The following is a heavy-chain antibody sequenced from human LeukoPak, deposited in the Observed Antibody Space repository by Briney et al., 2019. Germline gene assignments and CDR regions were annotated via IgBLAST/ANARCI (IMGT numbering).Heavy chain of an antibody. CDR2: IGTSNRYI. D-gene: IGHD3-10*01. CDR3: AGVYGSGNYYFFDY. CDR1: GFTFSSYN. Sequence: PGGSLRLSCAASGFTFSSYNMNWVRQAPGKGLEWVSSIGTSNRYIYYADSVKGRFTISRDNAKNSLYLQMNSLRAEDTAVYYCAGVYGSGNYYFFDYWGQGTLVTVSS. J-gene: IGHJ4*02. V-gene: IGHV3-21*01.